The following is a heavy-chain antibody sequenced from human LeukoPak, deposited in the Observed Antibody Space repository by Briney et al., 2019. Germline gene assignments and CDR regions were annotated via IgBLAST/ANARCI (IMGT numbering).Heavy chain of an antibody. Sequence: SVKVSCKASGGSFSSYAISWVRQAPGQGLEWMGGIIPIFGTANYAQKFQGRVTITADESTSTAYMELSSLRSEDTAVYYCARDNSLQDMAWWFDPWGQGTLVIVSS. J-gene: IGHJ5*02. V-gene: IGHV1-69*13. CDR3: ARDNSLQDMAWWFDP. CDR1: GGSFSSYA. D-gene: IGHD5-24*01. CDR2: IIPIFGTA.